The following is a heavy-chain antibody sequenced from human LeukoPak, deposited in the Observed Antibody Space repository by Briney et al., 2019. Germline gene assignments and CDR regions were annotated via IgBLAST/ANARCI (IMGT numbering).Heavy chain of an antibody. CDR2: IIPIFGTA. D-gene: IGHD2-15*01. CDR3: AKGYCSGGSCYSSYYYYYYMDV. Sequence: SVEVSCKASGGTFSSYAISWVRQAPGQGLEWMGGIIPIFGTANYAQKFQGRVTITTDESTSTAYMELSSLRSEDTAVYYCAKGYCSGGSCYSSYYYYYYMDVWGKGTTVTVSS. V-gene: IGHV1-69*05. CDR1: GGTFSSYA. J-gene: IGHJ6*03.